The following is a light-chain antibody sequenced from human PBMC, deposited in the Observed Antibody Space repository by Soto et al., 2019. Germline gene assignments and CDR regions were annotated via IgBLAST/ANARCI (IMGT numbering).Light chain of an antibody. CDR2: AAS. Sequence: DIQMTQSPFFVSASVGDRVTITCRASQDISSWLAWYQQKPGKAPKLLIYAASNLQSGVPSRFSGSGSGTDFTLTSSSLQREDIAAYYCQQANSFPITFGQGTRLEIK. CDR1: QDISSW. CDR3: QQANSFPIT. J-gene: IGKJ5*01. V-gene: IGKV1-12*01.